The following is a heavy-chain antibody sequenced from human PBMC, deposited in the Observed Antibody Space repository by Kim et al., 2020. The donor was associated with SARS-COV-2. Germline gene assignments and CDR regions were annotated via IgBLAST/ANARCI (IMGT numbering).Heavy chain of an antibody. CDR2: IYHSGST. CDR1: GGSISSSNW. Sequence: SETLSLTCAVSGGSISSSNWWSWVRQPPGKGLEWIGEIYHSGSTNYNPSLKSRVTISVDKSKNQFSLKLSSVTAADTAVYYCARKRPGYYYCYMDVWGKGTTVTVSS. CDR3: ARKRPGYYYCYMDV. D-gene: IGHD2-2*01. J-gene: IGHJ6*03. V-gene: IGHV4-4*02.